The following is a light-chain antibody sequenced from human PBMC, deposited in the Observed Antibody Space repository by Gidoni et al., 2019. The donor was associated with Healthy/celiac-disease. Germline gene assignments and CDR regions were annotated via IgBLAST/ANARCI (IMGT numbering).Light chain of an antibody. CDR1: QSVLYSSNNKNY. CDR3: QQYYSTRPWT. J-gene: IGKJ1*01. Sequence: DIVMTQSPDSLAVSLGERATINCKSSQSVLYSSNNKNYLAWYQQKPGQPPKLLIYWASTRESGVPDRFSGSGSVTDFTLTISSLQAEDVAVYYCQQYYSTRPWTFGQGTKVEIK. CDR2: WAS. V-gene: IGKV4-1*01.